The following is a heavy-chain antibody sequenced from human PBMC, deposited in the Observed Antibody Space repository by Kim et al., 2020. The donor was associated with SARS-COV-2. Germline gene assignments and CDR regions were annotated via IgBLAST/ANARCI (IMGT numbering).Heavy chain of an antibody. CDR1: GFTFSSYS. CDR2: ISSSSSYK. J-gene: IGHJ3*02. Sequence: LSLTCAASGFTFSSYSMNWVRQAPGKGLEWVSSISSSSSYKYYADSVKGRFTITRDNPKNSLYLQMNSLRAEDTAVYYCARDGNYDFWSGYTNTAGAFDIWGQGTMVTVSS. V-gene: IGHV3-21*01. D-gene: IGHD3-3*01. CDR3: ARDGNYDFWSGYTNTAGAFDI.